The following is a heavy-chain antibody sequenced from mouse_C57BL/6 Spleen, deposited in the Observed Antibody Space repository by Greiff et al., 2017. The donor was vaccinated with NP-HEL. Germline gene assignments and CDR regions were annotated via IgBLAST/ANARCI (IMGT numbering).Heavy chain of an antibody. J-gene: IGHJ1*03. CDR3: ARRGTTVVATHWYFDV. Sequence: EVKLMESGGGLVQPGGSLKLSCAASGFTFSDYGMAWVRQAPRKGPEWVAFISNLAYSIYYADTVTGRFTISRENAKNTLYLEMSSLRSEDTAMYYCARRGTTVVATHWYFDVWGTGTTVTVSS. CDR2: ISNLAYSI. CDR1: GFTFSDYG. D-gene: IGHD1-1*01. V-gene: IGHV5-15*01.